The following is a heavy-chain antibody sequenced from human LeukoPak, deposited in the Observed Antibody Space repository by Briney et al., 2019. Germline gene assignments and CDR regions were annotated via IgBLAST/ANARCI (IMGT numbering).Heavy chain of an antibody. CDR1: GFTFSSYA. J-gene: IGHJ6*02. D-gene: IGHD6-13*01. CDR3: ARGWVAAVYYYYGMDV. CDR2: ICSNGGST. Sequence: QPGGSLRLSCAASGFTFSSYAMPWVRQAPGKGLEYVSAICSNGGSTYYANSVKGRFTISRDNTKNTLYLQIGSLRAEDMAVYYCARGWVAAVYYYYGMDVWGQGTTVTVSS. V-gene: IGHV3-64*01.